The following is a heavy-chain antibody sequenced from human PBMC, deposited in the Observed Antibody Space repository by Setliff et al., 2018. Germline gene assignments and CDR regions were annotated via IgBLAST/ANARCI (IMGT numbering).Heavy chain of an antibody. CDR2: IYPGDSDT. Sequence: GESLKISCKGSGFSFSSYFIARVRQMPGKGLEWMGIIYPGDSDTTYSPSFQGQVTISADKSIGTAYLQWSSLKASDTAMYYCARLKGYHGNSAYYNYWGQGTLVTVSS. J-gene: IGHJ4*02. CDR3: ARLKGYHGNSAYYNY. CDR1: GFSFSSYF. D-gene: IGHD3-10*01. V-gene: IGHV5-51*01.